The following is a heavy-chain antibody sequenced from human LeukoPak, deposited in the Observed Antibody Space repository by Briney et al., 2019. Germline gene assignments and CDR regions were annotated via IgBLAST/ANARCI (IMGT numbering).Heavy chain of an antibody. CDR2: IYSGGST. V-gene: IGHV3-66*02. CDR3: ARDASKDFWSGYFRH. J-gene: IGHJ1*01. CDR1: GFTVSSNY. Sequence: PGGSLRLSCAASGFTVSSNYMSWVRQAPGKGLEWASVIYSGGSTYYADSVKGRCTISRDNSKNTLYLQMNSLRAEDTAVYYCARDASKDFWSGYFRHWGQGTLVTVSS. D-gene: IGHD3-3*01.